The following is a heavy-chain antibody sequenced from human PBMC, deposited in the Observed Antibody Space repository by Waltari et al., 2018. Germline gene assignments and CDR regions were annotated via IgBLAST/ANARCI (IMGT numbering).Heavy chain of an antibody. J-gene: IGHJ4*02. CDR3: AREMALDSHAYDF. CDR1: GFTFSRHA. Sequence: QVQLVESGGGVVQPGRSLRLSCTASGFTFSRHAMYWVRQAPGEGGDCVAVRWSDGSGKYYADSVKGRFTGSRDNSMNIVSLHIDSLRVDDTAVYYCAREMALDSHAYDFWGQGTLVTVSS. CDR2: RWSDGSGK. D-gene: IGHD2-8*01. V-gene: IGHV3-30-3*01.